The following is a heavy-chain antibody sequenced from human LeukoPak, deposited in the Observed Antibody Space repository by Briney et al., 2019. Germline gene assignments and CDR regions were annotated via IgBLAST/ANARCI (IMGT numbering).Heavy chain of an antibody. V-gene: IGHV1-69*04. Sequence: SVKVSCKASGGTFSSYAISWVRQAPGQGLEWMGRIIPILGIANYAQKFQGRVTITADKSTSTAYMEPSSLRSEDTAVYYCARAYDSSGFDIWGQGTMVTVSS. D-gene: IGHD3-22*01. CDR2: IIPILGIA. J-gene: IGHJ3*02. CDR1: GGTFSSYA. CDR3: ARAYDSSGFDI.